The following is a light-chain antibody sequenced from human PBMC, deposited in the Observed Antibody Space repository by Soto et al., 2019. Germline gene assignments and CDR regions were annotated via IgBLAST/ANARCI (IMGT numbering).Light chain of an antibody. CDR2: AAS. J-gene: IGKJ3*01. Sequence: VIQMTQSPSSLSASVGDRVTITCRASQSISSNLAWYQQKPGKAPELLIYAASTLQSGVPSRFSSSGSGTDFTLTISCLQSEDFATYYCQQYYSFPFTFGPGTKVDIK. V-gene: IGKV1D-8*01. CDR1: QSISSN. CDR3: QQYYSFPFT.